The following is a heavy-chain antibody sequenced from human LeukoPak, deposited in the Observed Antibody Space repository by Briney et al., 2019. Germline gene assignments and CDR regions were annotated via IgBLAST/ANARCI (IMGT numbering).Heavy chain of an antibody. Sequence: ASVKVSCKASGYTFTGYYMHWVRQAPGQGLEWMGWINPNSGGTNYAQKFQGRVTMTRDTSISTAYMELSRLRSDDTAVYYCARDSTYYYDSRAFPYFDYWGQGTLVTVSS. J-gene: IGHJ4*02. CDR2: INPNSGGT. CDR3: ARDSTYYYDSRAFPYFDY. CDR1: GYTFTGYY. D-gene: IGHD3-22*01. V-gene: IGHV1-2*02.